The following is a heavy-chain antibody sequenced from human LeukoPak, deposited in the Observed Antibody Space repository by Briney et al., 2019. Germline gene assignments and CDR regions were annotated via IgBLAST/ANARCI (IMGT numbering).Heavy chain of an antibody. CDR3: ARDLSPYYDLDY. J-gene: IGHJ4*02. V-gene: IGHV3-7*04. D-gene: IGHD3-22*01. CDR1: GVTFSRYW. CDR2: IKEGGSEK. Sequence: PGGSLRLSCAASGVTFSRYWMSWVRQAPGKGLEWVGDIKEGGSEKYYVDSVKGRFTISRDNAKNSLYLQMNSLRAEDTAVYFCARDLSPYYDLDYWGQGTLVTVSS.